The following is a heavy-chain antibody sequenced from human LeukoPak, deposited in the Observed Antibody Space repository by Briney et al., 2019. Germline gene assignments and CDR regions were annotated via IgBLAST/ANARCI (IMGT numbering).Heavy chain of an antibody. CDR1: GYTFTSYD. V-gene: IGHV1-8*01. D-gene: IGHD2-2*02. J-gene: IGHJ5*02. CDR3: ARGEGYCSSTSCYMSGDWFDP. CDR2: MNPNSGNT. Sequence: GASVKVSCKASGYTFTSYDINWVRQATGQGLEWMGWMNPNSGNTGYAQKFQGRVTMTRNTSISTAYMELSSLRSEDTAVYYCARGEGYCSSTSCYMSGDWFDPWGQGTLVTVSS.